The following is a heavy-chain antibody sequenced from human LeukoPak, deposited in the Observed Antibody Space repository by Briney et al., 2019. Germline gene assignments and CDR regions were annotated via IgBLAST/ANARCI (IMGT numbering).Heavy chain of an antibody. V-gene: IGHV4-59*11. Sequence: PSETLSLTCTVSGGSISSHFWSWIRQLPGKGLEWIGYIYNSGITNYNPSLKSRVTISVDTSKNQFSLKLSSVTAADTAVYYCARAERAAAGTRNYFDYWGQGTLVTVSS. CDR2: IYNSGIT. CDR3: ARAERAAAGTRNYFDY. J-gene: IGHJ4*02. CDR1: GGSISSHF. D-gene: IGHD6-13*01.